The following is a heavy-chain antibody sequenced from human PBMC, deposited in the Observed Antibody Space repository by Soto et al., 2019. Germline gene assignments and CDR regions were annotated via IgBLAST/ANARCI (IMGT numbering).Heavy chain of an antibody. D-gene: IGHD5-12*01. CDR2: IHPNSGVT. V-gene: IGHV1-2*02. CDR1: RYTFTDYY. Sequence: ASVKVYCKASRYTFTDYYIHWVRQSPGQGLGWMGWIHPNSGVTKFPQKFQGRVIMTRDTSISTVYMELSRLTSDDTAVYYCARAGLTTLELATTYWGHGTLVTVSS. CDR3: ARAGLTTLELATTY. J-gene: IGHJ4*01.